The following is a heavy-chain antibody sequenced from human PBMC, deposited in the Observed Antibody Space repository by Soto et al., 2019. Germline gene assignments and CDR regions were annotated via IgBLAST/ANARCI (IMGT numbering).Heavy chain of an antibody. D-gene: IGHD6-19*01. J-gene: IGHJ6*02. V-gene: IGHV3-64D*06. CDR3: VKDGGRYSSGWYLTYYYYGMDV. CDR2: ISSNGGST. Sequence: GVLRLSCSASGFTFSSYAMHWVRQAPGKGLEYVSAISSNGGSTYYADSVKGRFTISRDNSKNTLYLQMSSLRAEDTAVYYCVKDGGRYSSGWYLTYYYYGMDVWGQGTTVTVSS. CDR1: GFTFSSYA.